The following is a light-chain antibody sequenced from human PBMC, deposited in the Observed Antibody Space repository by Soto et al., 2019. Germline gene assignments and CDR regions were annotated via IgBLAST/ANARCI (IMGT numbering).Light chain of an antibody. CDR1: SSDVGGYNY. CDR2: DVS. V-gene: IGLV2-14*01. J-gene: IGLJ1*01. Sequence: QSALTQPASVSVSPGQSITISCTGTSSDVGGYNYVSWYQQHPGKAPKLMIYDVSNRPSGVSNRFSGSKSGNTASLTISGLQAEDVADYYCSSYTSSSTLFYVFGTGTKVTVL. CDR3: SSYTSSSTLFYV.